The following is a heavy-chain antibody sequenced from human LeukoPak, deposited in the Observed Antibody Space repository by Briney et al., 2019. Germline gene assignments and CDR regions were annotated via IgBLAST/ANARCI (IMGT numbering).Heavy chain of an antibody. J-gene: IGHJ4*02. Sequence: SETLSLTCAVYGGSFSGYYWRWIRQPPGKGLEWIGEINHSGSTNYNPSLKSRVTISVDTSKNQFSLKLSSVTAADTAVYYCARIDPPAAAATRDYWGQGTLVTVSS. V-gene: IGHV4-34*01. CDR2: INHSGST. CDR3: ARIDPPAAAATRDY. CDR1: GGSFSGYY. D-gene: IGHD6-13*01.